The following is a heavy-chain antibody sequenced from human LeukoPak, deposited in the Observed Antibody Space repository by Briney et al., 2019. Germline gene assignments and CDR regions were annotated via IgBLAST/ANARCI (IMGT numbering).Heavy chain of an antibody. CDR2: IKSRTDGGTA. D-gene: IGHD2-15*01. V-gene: IGHV3-15*01. Sequence: GGSLRLSRAASGFTFSDAWMSWVRQGPGKGPEWVGRIKSRTDGGTADYAAPVKGRFTISRDDSKNTLYLQMNSLKADDTAVYYCATVAYCSGVSCYGAFDIWGQGTMVTVSS. J-gene: IGHJ3*02. CDR3: ATVAYCSGVSCYGAFDI. CDR1: GFTFSDAW.